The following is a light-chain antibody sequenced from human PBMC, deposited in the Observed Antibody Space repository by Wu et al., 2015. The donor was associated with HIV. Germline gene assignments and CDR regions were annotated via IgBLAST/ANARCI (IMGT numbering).Light chain of an antibody. J-gene: IGKJ4*01. Sequence: EIVMTQSPATLSVSPGERATLSCRASQSVSSNLAWYQQKPGQAPRLLIYGASSRATGIPDRFSGSGSGTDFTLTISRLEPEDFAVYYCQQYGSSQGLTFGGGTKVEIK. CDR2: GAS. CDR1: QSVSSN. V-gene: IGKV3-20*01. CDR3: QQYGSSQGLT.